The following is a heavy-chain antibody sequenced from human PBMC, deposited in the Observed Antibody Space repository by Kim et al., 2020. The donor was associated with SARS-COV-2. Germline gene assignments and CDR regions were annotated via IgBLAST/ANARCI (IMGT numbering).Heavy chain of an antibody. J-gene: IGHJ4*02. Sequence: GGSLRLSCAASGFTFSSYSMNWVRQAPGKGLEWVSYISSSSSTIYYADSVKGRFTISRDNDKNLLYLQMNSLRDEDTAVYYCGRDQPGRGCWGQGTLVTV. CDR2: ISSSSSTI. D-gene: IGHD3-10*01. CDR1: GFTFSSYS. CDR3: GRDQPGRGC. V-gene: IGHV3-48*02.